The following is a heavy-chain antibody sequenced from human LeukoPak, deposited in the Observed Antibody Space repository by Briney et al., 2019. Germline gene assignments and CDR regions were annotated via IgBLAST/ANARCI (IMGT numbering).Heavy chain of an antibody. CDR1: GYSSSSGYY. J-gene: IGHJ3*02. V-gene: IGHV4-38-2*01. D-gene: IGHD6-19*01. Sequence: SETLSFTCAGSGYSSSSGYYWGWIRQPPGKGLEWIGSIYDSGSTYYNPSLKSRVTISVDTSKNQFSLKLSSVTAADTAVYYCARLPVWYSSGYPPEDDAFDIWGQGTMVTVSS. CDR2: IYDSGST. CDR3: ARLPVWYSSGYPPEDDAFDI.